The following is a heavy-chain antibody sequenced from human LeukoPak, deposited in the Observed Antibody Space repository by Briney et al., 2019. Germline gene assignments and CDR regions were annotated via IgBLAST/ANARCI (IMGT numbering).Heavy chain of an antibody. V-gene: IGHV3-11*04. J-gene: IGHJ3*02. D-gene: IGHD4-17*01. CDR3: ARDPFDYGDYVDAFDI. CDR1: GGSISSSSYY. Sequence: LSLTCTVSGGSISSSSYYWGWIRQPPGKGLEWVSYISSSSSTIYYADSVKGRFTISRDNAKNSLYLQMNSLRAEDTAVYYCARDPFDYGDYVDAFDIWGQGTMVTVSS. CDR2: ISSSSSTI.